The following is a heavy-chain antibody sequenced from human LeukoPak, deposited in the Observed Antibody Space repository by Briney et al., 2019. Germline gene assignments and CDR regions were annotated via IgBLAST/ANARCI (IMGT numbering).Heavy chain of an antibody. V-gene: IGHV3-21*01. Sequence: GGSLRLSCAASGFTFSDHYMDWVRQAPGKGLEWVSSISSSSSYIYYADSVKGRFTISRDNAKNSLYLQMNSLRAEDTAVYYCARDQVHGAFDLWGRGTLVTVSS. CDR1: GFTFSDHY. CDR3: ARDQVHGAFDL. J-gene: IGHJ2*01. CDR2: ISSSSSYI.